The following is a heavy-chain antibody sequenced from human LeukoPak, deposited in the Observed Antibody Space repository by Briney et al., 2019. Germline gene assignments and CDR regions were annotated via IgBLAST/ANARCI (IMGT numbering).Heavy chain of an antibody. V-gene: IGHV3-30*03. CDR1: GFTFSSHG. J-gene: IGHJ2*01. CDR2: IASDGGAQ. D-gene: IGHD2-2*01. CDR3: AREASVTNWYFDL. Sequence: PGGSLRLSCAASGFTFSSHGMQWVRQAPGKGLEWVTVIASDGGAQYYTDSVKGRFTTSRDNSKNMLYLQMDSLRTEDTAVYYCAREASVTNWYFDLWGRGALVSVSS.